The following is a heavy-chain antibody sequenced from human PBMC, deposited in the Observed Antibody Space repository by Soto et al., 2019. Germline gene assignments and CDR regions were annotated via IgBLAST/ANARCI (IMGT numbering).Heavy chain of an antibody. Sequence: PVGSLRLSCAASGFIFSNYAMFWFRQAPGKGLEWVSTIYAAGSSKYYAGSVKGRFTISRDNSRDTLFLQMDSLRASDTAMYYCATTLPPSGSSFFSWFDPWGQGTLVTVSS. CDR3: ATTLPPSGSSFFSWFDP. CDR1: GFIFSNYA. V-gene: IGHV3-23*01. CDR2: IYAAGSSK. D-gene: IGHD1-26*01. J-gene: IGHJ5*02.